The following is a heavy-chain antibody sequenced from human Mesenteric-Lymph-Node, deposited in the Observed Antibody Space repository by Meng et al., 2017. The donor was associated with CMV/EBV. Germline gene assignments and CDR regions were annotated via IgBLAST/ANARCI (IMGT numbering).Heavy chain of an antibody. CDR2: INHSGST. Sequence: GSLRLSCAVYGGSFSGYYWSWIRQPPGKGLEWIGEINHSGSTNYNPSLKSRVTISVDTSKNQFSLELSSLTAADTALYYCARQLTISSGDRPFYWGQGTLVTVSS. CDR1: GGSFSGYY. D-gene: IGHD6-6*01. CDR3: ARQLTISSGDRPFY. J-gene: IGHJ4*02. V-gene: IGHV4-34*01.